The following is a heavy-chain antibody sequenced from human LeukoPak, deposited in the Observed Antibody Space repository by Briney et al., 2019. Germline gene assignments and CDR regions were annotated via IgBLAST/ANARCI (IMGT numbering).Heavy chain of an antibody. CDR1: GFTFSSYG. CDR2: IRYDGSNK. J-gene: IGHJ6*03. V-gene: IGHV3-30*02. D-gene: IGHD2-21*02. Sequence: GGSLRLSCAASGFTFSSYGMHWVRQAPGKGLEWAAFIRYDGSNKYYADSVKGRFTISRDNSKNTLYLQMNSLRAEDTAVYYCASSRAYCGGDCYSGYYYYMDVWGKGTTVTVSS. CDR3: ASSRAYCGGDCYSGYYYYMDV.